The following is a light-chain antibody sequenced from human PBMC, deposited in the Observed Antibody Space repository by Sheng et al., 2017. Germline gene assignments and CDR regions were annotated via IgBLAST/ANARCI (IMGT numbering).Light chain of an antibody. CDR3: QQYNNWPFT. V-gene: IGKV3D-15*01. J-gene: IGKJ3*01. Sequence: EIVLTQSPGSLSLSPGERATLSCRASQSVSSSYLAWYQQKPGQAPRLLIFGASRRATGIPDRFSGSGSGTEFTLTISSLQSEDFAVYYCQQYNNWPFTFGPGTKVDIK. CDR2: GAS. CDR1: QSVSSSY.